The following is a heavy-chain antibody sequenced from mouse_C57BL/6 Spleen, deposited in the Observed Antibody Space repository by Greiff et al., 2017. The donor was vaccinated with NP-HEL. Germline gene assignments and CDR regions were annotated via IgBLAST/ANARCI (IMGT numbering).Heavy chain of an antibody. V-gene: IGHV5-16*01. CDR1: GFTFSDYY. CDR2: INYDGSST. J-gene: IGHJ1*03. D-gene: IGHD1-1*01. Sequence: EVQRVESEGGLVQPGSSMKLSCTASGFTFSDYYMAWVRQVPEKGLERVANINYDGSSTYYLDSLKSRFIISRDNAKNILYLQMSSLKSEDTATYYCARDAYYYGSSYRVWYFDVWGTGTTVTVSS. CDR3: ARDAYYYGSSYRVWYFDV.